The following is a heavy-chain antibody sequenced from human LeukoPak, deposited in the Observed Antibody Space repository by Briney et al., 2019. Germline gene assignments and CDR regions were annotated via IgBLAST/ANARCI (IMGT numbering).Heavy chain of an antibody. CDR3: AGIDTVTTGGY. CDR1: GFTFSSYG. D-gene: IGHD4-17*01. CDR2: ISYDGSNK. V-gene: IGHV3-30*03. Sequence: GGSLRLSCAASGFTFSSYGMHWVRQAPGKGLEWVAVISYDGSNKYYADSVKGRFTISRDNSKNTLYLQMNSLRAEDTAVYYCAGIDTVTTGGYWGQGTLVTVSS. J-gene: IGHJ4*02.